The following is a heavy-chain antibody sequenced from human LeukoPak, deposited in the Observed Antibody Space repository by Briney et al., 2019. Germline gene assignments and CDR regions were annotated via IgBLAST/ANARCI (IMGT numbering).Heavy chain of an antibody. CDR2: ISSSSSYI. V-gene: IGHV3-21*01. D-gene: IGHD6-13*01. Sequence: GGSLRLSCAASGFIFNTYRINWVRQAPGKGLEGVSSISSSSSYIYYADSVKGRFTISRDISKNTVYLQMNSLRAEDTAVYYCAKPLIIAATGEVDYWGQGTLVTVSS. J-gene: IGHJ4*02. CDR3: AKPLIIAATGEVDY. CDR1: GFIFNTYR.